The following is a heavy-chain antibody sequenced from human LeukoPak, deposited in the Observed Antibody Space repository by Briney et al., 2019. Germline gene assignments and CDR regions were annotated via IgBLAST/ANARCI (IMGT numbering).Heavy chain of an antibody. Sequence: SVKVSCKASGGTFSSYAISWVRQAPGQGLEWMGGIIPIFGTANYAQKFQSRVTITADESTSTAYMELSSLRSEDTAVYYCARDSKTSYDYVWGRYRMTDAFDIWGQGTMVTVSS. V-gene: IGHV1-69*01. J-gene: IGHJ3*02. D-gene: IGHD3-16*02. CDR1: GGTFSSYA. CDR3: ARDSKTSYDYVWGRYRMTDAFDI. CDR2: IIPIFGTA.